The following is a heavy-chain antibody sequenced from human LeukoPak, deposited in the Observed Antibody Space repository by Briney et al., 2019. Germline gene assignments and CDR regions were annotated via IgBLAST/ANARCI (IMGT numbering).Heavy chain of an antibody. CDR3: AKVGLGNTAIHI. CDR1: GYAFPNYG. CDR2: MNFNSGNT. J-gene: IGHJ3*02. Sequence: GASVKFSCNAAGYAFPNYGINLARHATGQGHEWMGWMNFNSGNTGYAQKFQGRVTITRNTAISTVYMELSSLKSEDTAIYYCAKVGLGNTAIHIWGQGTMVTVSS. D-gene: IGHD5-18*01. V-gene: IGHV1-8*01.